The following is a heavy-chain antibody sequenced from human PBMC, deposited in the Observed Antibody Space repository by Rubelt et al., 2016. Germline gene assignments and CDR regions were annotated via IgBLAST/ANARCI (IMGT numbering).Heavy chain of an antibody. J-gene: IGHJ4*02. V-gene: IGHV4-34*02. CDR3: ARGLMPGLLSLYFDY. CDR2: INHSGST. Sequence: QVHLQQWGAGLLKPSETLSLTCAVYGGSFSGYYWSWIRQPPGKGLEWLGEINHSGSTNYNPSLKSRVTMSVDTSKNQFSRKLSSVTAADTAVDYCARGLMPGLLSLYFDYWGQGALVTVSS. CDR1: GGSFSGYY. D-gene: IGHD3-3*01.